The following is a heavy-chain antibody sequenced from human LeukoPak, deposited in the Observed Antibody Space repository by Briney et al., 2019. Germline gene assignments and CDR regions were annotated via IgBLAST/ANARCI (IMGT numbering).Heavy chain of an antibody. Sequence: SETLSLTCTVSGGSISSYYWSWIRQPPGKGLERIGYIYYSGSTNYNPSLKSRVTISVDTSKNQFSLKLSSVTAADTAVYYCGCADYYDSSGYWGQGTLVTVSS. D-gene: IGHD3-22*01. CDR2: IYYSGST. J-gene: IGHJ4*02. CDR1: GGSISSYY. CDR3: GCADYYDSSGY. V-gene: IGHV4-59*08.